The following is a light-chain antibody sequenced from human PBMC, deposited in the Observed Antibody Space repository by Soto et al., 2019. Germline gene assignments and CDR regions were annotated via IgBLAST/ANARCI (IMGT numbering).Light chain of an antibody. Sequence: QSALTQPASVSGSPGQSITISCTGTSSDVGGYNYVSWYQQHPGKAHKLMIYDVSNRPSGVSNRFSGSRSGNTASLTISGLQAEDEADYYCSSYTSSRTVVFGGGTKVTVL. CDR3: SSYTSSRTVV. V-gene: IGLV2-14*01. J-gene: IGLJ2*01. CDR2: DVS. CDR1: SSDVGGYNY.